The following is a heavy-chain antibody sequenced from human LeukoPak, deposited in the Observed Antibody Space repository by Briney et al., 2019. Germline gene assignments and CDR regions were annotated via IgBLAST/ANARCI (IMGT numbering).Heavy chain of an antibody. Sequence: PGRSLRLSCAASGFTFDGYAMHWVRQAPGKVLEWVSGISWNSGSIDYTDSVRGRFTISRDNAKNSLDLQMNSLRAEDTALYYCAKGYGLTPKYGMDVWGQGTTVTVSS. V-gene: IGHV3-9*01. D-gene: IGHD3-10*01. CDR2: ISWNSGSI. J-gene: IGHJ6*02. CDR1: GFTFDGYA. CDR3: AKGYGLTPKYGMDV.